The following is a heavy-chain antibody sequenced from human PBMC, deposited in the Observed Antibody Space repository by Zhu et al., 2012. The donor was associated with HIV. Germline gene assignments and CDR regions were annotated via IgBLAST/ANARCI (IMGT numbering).Heavy chain of an antibody. Sequence: QVQLQESGPQLVKPSETLSLTCTVSGGSMSNHYWNWVRQPPGKGLQWIGYMYSSGSTKYNFSLKRRVAISLDMSKNQFSLNLSSVTTAGTAVYYCARSVKGQLVFDSWGQGXLVTVSS. CDR2: MYSSGST. CDR1: GGSMSNHY. J-gene: IGHJ4*02. D-gene: IGHD1-1*01. V-gene: IGHV4-59*08. CDR3: ARSVKGQLVFDS.